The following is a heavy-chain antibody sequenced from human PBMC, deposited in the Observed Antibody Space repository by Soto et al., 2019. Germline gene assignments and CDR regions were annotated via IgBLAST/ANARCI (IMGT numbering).Heavy chain of an antibody. CDR3: ARPKGYSYGPVDY. CDR2: IYYSGST. CDR1: GGSISSGSYY. D-gene: IGHD5-18*01. V-gene: IGHV4-39*01. Sequence: SETLSLTCTVSGGSISSGSYYWGWIRQPPGKGLEWIGSIYYSGSTYYNPSLKSRVTISVDTSKNQFSLKLSSVTAADTAVYYCARPKGYSYGPVDYWGQGTLVTVSS. J-gene: IGHJ4*02.